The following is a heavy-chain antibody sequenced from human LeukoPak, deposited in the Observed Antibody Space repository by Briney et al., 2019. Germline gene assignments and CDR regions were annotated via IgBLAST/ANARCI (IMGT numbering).Heavy chain of an antibody. CDR3: ARDPHPSYGQYLVDY. CDR2: VIPIFGTA. J-gene: IGHJ4*02. CDR1: GGTFSSYA. Sequence: SVKVSCKASGGTFSSYAISWVRQAPGQGLEWMGRVIPIFGTANYAQKFQGRVTITTDESTSTAYMELSSLRSEDTAVYYCARDPHPSYGQYLVDYWGQGTLVTVSS. V-gene: IGHV1-69*05. D-gene: IGHD5-18*01.